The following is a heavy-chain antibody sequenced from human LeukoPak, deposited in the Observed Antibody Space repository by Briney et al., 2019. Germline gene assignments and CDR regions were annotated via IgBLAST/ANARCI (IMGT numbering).Heavy chain of an antibody. CDR3: ARGQYCSGGSCYGDWFDP. J-gene: IGHJ5*02. D-gene: IGHD2-15*01. V-gene: IGHV1-2*02. CDR1: GYTFTGYY. Sequence: ASVKVSCKASGYTFTGYYMHWVRQAPGQGLEWMGWINPNSGGTNYAQKFQGRVTMTRDTSISTAYMELSRLRSDDTAVYYCARGQYCSGGSCYGDWFDPWGQGTLVTVSS. CDR2: INPNSGGT.